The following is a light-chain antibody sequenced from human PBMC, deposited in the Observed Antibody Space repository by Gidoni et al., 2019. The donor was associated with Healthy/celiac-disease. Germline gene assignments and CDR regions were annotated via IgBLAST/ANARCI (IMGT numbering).Light chain of an antibody. Sequence: DIQMNQSPSSLSASVGDRVTITCQASQDISNYLNWYQQKPGKAPKLLIYDASNLETGVPSRFSGSGSGTDFTFTISSLQPEDIATYYCQQYDNPALPFGGGTKVEIK. CDR2: DAS. CDR3: QQYDNPALP. J-gene: IGKJ4*01. CDR1: QDISNY. V-gene: IGKV1-33*01.